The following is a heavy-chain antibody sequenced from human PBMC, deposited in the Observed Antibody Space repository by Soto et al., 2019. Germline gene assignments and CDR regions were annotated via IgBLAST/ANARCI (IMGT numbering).Heavy chain of an antibody. J-gene: IGHJ4*02. CDR2: ISGSGGST. V-gene: IGHV3-23*01. CDR1: GFTFSSYA. CDR3: ARRSSSWHVDY. Sequence: EVQLLESGGGLVQPGGSLRLSCAASGFTFSSYAMNWVRQAPGKGLEWVSVISGSGGSTYYADSVKGRFTISRDNSKNTLYLQMNSLRAEDTAVYYCARRSSSWHVDYWGQGTLVTVSS. D-gene: IGHD6-13*01.